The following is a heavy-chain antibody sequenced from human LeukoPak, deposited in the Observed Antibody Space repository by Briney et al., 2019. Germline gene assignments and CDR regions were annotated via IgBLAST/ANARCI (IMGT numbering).Heavy chain of an antibody. Sequence: SETLSLTCTVSGGSISSGSYYWSWIRQPAGKGLEWIGRIYTSGSTNYSPSLKSRVTISVDTSKNQFSLKLNSVTAADTAFYYCATSGGDWFDPWGQGTLVTVSS. CDR3: ATSGGDWFDP. CDR1: GGSISSGSYY. CDR2: IYTSGST. D-gene: IGHD3-16*01. J-gene: IGHJ5*02. V-gene: IGHV4-61*02.